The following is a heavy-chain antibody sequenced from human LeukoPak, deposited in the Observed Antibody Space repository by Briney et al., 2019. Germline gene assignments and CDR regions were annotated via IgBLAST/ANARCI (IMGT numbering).Heavy chain of an antibody. CDR1: GGSISTYY. V-gene: IGHV4-59*01. J-gene: IGHJ6*02. Sequence: SETLSLTCTVSGGSISTYYWSWIREPPGKGLEWIGYIYYSGSTNYNPSLKRRVTISVDTSKNQFSLKLSSVTAADTAVYYCARAVKVYSPSYGMDVWGQGTTVTVSS. CDR3: ARAVKVYSPSYGMDV. D-gene: IGHD5-18*01. CDR2: IYYSGST.